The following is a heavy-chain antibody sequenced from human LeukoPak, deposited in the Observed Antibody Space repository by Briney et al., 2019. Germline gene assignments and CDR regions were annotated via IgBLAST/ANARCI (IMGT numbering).Heavy chain of an antibody. CDR3: ARLHYDFWSGYSRYYYMDV. D-gene: IGHD3-3*01. V-gene: IGHV1-69*13. CDR1: GGTFSSYA. J-gene: IGHJ6*03. Sequence: SVKVSCKASGGTFSSYAISWVRQAPGQGLEWMGGIIPIFGTANYAQKFQGRVTITADESTSTAYMELSSLRSEDTAVYCCARLHYDFWSGYSRYYYMDVWGKGTTVTVSS. CDR2: IIPIFGTA.